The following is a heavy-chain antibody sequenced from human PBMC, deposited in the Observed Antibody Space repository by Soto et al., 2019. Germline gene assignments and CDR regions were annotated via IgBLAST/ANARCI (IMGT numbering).Heavy chain of an antibody. V-gene: IGHV4-34*01. Sequence: NPSETLSLTCAVYGGSFSGYYWSRIRQPPGKGLEWIGEINHSGSTNYNPSLKSRVTISVDTSKNQFSLKLSSVTAADTAVYYCARAKGYCSSTSCYIYYYYYGMDVWGQGTTVTVSS. CDR3: ARAKGYCSSTSCYIYYYYYGMDV. D-gene: IGHD2-2*01. J-gene: IGHJ6*02. CDR2: INHSGST. CDR1: GGSFSGYY.